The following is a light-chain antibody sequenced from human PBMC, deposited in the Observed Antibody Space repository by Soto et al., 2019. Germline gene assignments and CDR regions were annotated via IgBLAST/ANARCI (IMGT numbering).Light chain of an antibody. V-gene: IGKV3-20*01. CDR1: QSVSSSY. J-gene: IGKJ2*01. CDR2: GAS. Sequence: EIVLTQSPGTLSLSPGERATLSCRASQSVSSSYLAWYQQKPGQAPRLLIYGASSRTTGIPDRFSGSGSGTDFAFTISRLEPEVFAVYYCQQYGSSPPYTFGQGTKLEIK. CDR3: QQYGSSPPYT.